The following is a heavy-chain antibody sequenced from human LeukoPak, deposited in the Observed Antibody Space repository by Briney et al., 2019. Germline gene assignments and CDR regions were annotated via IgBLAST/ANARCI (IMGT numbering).Heavy chain of an antibody. CDR3: ARHYRGSGSIYGMDV. CDR2: IYHSGST. CDR1: GGSMSSSGDY. V-gene: IGHV4-39*01. D-gene: IGHD3-10*01. J-gene: IGHJ6*02. Sequence: SETLSLTCTVSGGSMSSSGDYWGWIRQPPGKGLEWIGSIYHSGSTFYNASLESRVSISVATSKNQFSLKLNSVTAADTAVYYCARHYRGSGSIYGMDVWGQGTTVTVSS.